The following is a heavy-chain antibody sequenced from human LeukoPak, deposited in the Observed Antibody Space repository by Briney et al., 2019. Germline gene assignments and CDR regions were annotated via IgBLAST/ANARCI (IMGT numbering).Heavy chain of an antibody. D-gene: IGHD2-15*01. CDR3: VRDLHGDKWWDYYYYMDV. V-gene: IGHV3-20*04. Sequence: GGSLRLSCVASGFTFEDYGMSWVRQAPGKGLEWVSGINWKGGSIGYVDSVKGRFTISRDNAKKSLYLQMTSLRAEDTALYYCVRDLHGDKWWDYYYYMDVWGKGTTVTVSS. CDR1: GFTFEDYG. J-gene: IGHJ6*03. CDR2: INWKGGSI.